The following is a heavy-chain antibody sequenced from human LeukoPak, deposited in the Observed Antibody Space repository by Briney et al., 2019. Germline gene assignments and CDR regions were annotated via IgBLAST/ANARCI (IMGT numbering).Heavy chain of an antibody. J-gene: IGHJ4*02. V-gene: IGHV3-74*01. CDR2: INTDGSST. CDR1: GFTFSSYW. CDR3: ARVEMWVLRGSDH. D-gene: IGHD3-10*02. Sequence: GGSLRLSCAASGFTFSSYWMHWVRQAPGKGLVWVSRINTDGSSTSYADSVKGRFTISRDNAKNTLYLQMNSLRAEDTAVYYCARVEMWVLRGSDHWGQGVPVTVSS.